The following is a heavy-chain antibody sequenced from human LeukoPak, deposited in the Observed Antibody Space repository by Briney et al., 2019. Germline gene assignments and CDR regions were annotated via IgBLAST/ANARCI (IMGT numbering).Heavy chain of an antibody. V-gene: IGHV3-23*01. D-gene: IGHD3-22*01. CDR3: AKDYYDSSPFDY. Sequence: PGGSLRLSCAASGFTFSSYAMSWVRQAPGKGLEWVSAISGSGGSTYYADSVKGRFTISRDNAKSSLYLQMNSLRAEDTAVYYCAKDYYDSSPFDYWGQGTLVTVSS. J-gene: IGHJ4*02. CDR2: ISGSGGST. CDR1: GFTFSSYA.